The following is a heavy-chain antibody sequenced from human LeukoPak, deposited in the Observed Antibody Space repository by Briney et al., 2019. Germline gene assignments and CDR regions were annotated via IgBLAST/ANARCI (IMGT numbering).Heavy chain of an antibody. CDR2: ISYDGSNK. J-gene: IGHJ4*02. D-gene: IGHD3-10*01. CDR3: AKGIITMVRGVSTAPFDY. CDR1: GFTFSSYA. V-gene: IGHV3-30-3*01. Sequence: GGSLRLSCAASGFTFSSYAMHWVRQAPGKGLEWVAVISYDGSNKYYADSVKGRFTISRDNSKNTLYLQMNSLRAEDTAVYYCAKGIITMVRGVSTAPFDYWGQGTLVTVSS.